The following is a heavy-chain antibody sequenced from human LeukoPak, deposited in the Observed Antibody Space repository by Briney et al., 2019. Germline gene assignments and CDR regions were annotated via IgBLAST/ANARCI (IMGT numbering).Heavy chain of an antibody. J-gene: IGHJ6*02. V-gene: IGHV4-59*01. Sequence: SETLSLTCTVSGGSISSYYWSWIRQPPGKGLEWIGYIYYSGSTNYNPSLKSRVTISVDTSKNQFSLKLSSVTAADTAVYYCARGSEVVATNRGDYYYGMDVWGQGTTVTVSS. CDR1: GGSISSYY. CDR3: ARGSEVVATNRGDYYYGMDV. D-gene: IGHD5-12*01. CDR2: IYYSGST.